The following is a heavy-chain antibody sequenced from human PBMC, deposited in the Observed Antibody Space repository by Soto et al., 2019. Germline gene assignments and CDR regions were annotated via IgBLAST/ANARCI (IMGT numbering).Heavy chain of an antibody. Sequence: SVKVSCKASGGTFSSYAISWVRQAPGQGLEWMGGIIPIFGTANYAQKFQGRVTITADESTSTAYMELSSLRSEDTAVYYCASEYSSSSSYYYGMDVWGQGTTVTVSS. CDR1: GGTFSSYA. V-gene: IGHV1-69*13. J-gene: IGHJ6*02. CDR2: IIPIFGTA. D-gene: IGHD6-6*01. CDR3: ASEYSSSSSYYYGMDV.